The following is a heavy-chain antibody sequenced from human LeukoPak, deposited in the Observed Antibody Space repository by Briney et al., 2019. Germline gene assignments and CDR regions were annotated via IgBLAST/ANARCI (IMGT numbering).Heavy chain of an antibody. V-gene: IGHV3-21*01. J-gene: IGHJ4*02. D-gene: IGHD6-6*01. CDR3: ARDQTSKAARGADY. Sequence: GGSLRLPCAASGFTFSSYSMNWVRQAPGKGLEWVSSISSSSSYIYYADSVKGRFTISRDNAKNSLYLQMNSLRAEDTAVYYCARDQTSKAARGADYWGQGTLVTVSS. CDR2: ISSSSSYI. CDR1: GFTFSSYS.